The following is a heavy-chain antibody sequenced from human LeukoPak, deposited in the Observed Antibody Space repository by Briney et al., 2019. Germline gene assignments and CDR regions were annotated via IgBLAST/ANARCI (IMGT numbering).Heavy chain of an antibody. CDR3: ARKHSSVWRYYYYYYMDV. CDR1: GFTFSSYW. D-gene: IGHD6-19*01. V-gene: IGHV3-7*03. CDR2: IKQDGSNK. Sequence: GGSLRLSCAASGFTFSSYWMSWVRQAPGKGLEWVANIKQDGSNKHYADSVKGRFTISRDNSKSTLYLQMNSLRAEDTAVYYCARKHSSVWRYYYYYYMDVWGTGTTVTISS. J-gene: IGHJ6*03.